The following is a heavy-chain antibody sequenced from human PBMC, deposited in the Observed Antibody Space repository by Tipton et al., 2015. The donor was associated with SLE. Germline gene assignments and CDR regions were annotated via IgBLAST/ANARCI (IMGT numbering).Heavy chain of an antibody. CDR3: ARDFGARSPFFDY. J-gene: IGHJ4*02. CDR2: VYSNGDT. D-gene: IGHD3-10*01. V-gene: IGHV4-59*01. CDR1: DGSISPYY. Sequence: TLSLICTVSDGSISPYYWSWIRQPPGKGLEWLGSVYSNGDTTYNASLKSRVAISVDMSGNEFSLELRSLTPADTAVYYCARDFGARSPFFDYWGQGKLVTVSS.